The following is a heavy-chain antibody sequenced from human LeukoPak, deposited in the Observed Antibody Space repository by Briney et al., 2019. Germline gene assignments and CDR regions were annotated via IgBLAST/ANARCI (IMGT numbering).Heavy chain of an antibody. D-gene: IGHD2-21*01. J-gene: IGHJ3*02. V-gene: IGHV4-4*07. Sequence: PSETLSLTCTVSGGSISSYYWSWIRQPAGKGLEWIGRIYTSGSTNYNPSLKSRVTMSVDTPKNQFSLKLSSVTAADTAVYYCVRWQYCGGNCYFSAFDIWGQGTMVTVPS. CDR3: VRWQYCGGNCYFSAFDI. CDR1: GGSISSYY. CDR2: IYTSGST.